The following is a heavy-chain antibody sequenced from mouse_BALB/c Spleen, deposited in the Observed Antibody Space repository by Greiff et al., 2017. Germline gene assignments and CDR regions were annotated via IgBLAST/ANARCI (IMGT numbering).Heavy chain of an antibody. CDR3: ARSPARATRYFDY. Sequence: QVQLQQSGAELVRPGVSVKISCKGSGYTFTDYAMHWVKQSHAKSLEWIGVISTYYGDASYNQKFKGKATMTVDKSSSTAYMELARLTSEDSAIYYCARSPARATRYFDYWGQGTTLTVSS. D-gene: IGHD3-1*01. V-gene: IGHV1S137*01. CDR2: ISTYYGDA. CDR1: GYTFTDYA. J-gene: IGHJ2*01.